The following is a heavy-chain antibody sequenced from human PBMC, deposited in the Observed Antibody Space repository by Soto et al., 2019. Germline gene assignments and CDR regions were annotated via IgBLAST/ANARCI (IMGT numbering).Heavy chain of an antibody. D-gene: IGHD2-8*01. CDR1: GFSFSSHA. V-gene: IGHV3-30*04. Sequence: QVQLVESGGGVVQPGRSLRLSCAVSGFSFSSHAMHWVRQVPGKGLEWLAAISFDGSKKHYAASVQGRFTISRDNSQNMLSLEMNGLRPEATAVYYCPRDNCTSATCVFVVYFSDPWGQGTLVTVSS. J-gene: IGHJ5*02. CDR3: PRDNCTSATCVFVVYFSDP. CDR2: ISFDGSKK.